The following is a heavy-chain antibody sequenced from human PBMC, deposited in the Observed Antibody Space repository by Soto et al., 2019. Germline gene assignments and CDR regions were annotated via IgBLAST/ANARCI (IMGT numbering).Heavy chain of an antibody. Sequence: PGGSLRLSCAASGFTFSSYAMSWVRQAPGKGLEWVSAISGSGGSTYYADSVKGRFTISRDNSKNTLYLQMNSLRAEDTAVYYCARSPAYCGGDCYSGWTWFDYWGQGTLVTVSS. CDR3: ARSPAYCGGDCYSGWTWFDY. J-gene: IGHJ4*02. CDR1: GFTFSSYA. D-gene: IGHD2-21*02. CDR2: ISGSGGST. V-gene: IGHV3-23*01.